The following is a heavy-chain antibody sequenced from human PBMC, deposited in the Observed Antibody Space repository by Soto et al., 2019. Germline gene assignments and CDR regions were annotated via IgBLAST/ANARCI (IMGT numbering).Heavy chain of an antibody. CDR2: ISHTGTT. CDR1: GFPISSPYS. CDR3: ARLTMVITDSDHFGVDV. D-gene: IGHD4-17*01. J-gene: IGHJ6*02. V-gene: IGHV4-38-2*01. Sequence: SETLSLTCLVSGFPISSPYSWGWIRQPPGKGLEWIGSISHTGTTSYSPSLTSRVSISVDTSKNQVSLKLTSVTAADTAVYFCARLTMVITDSDHFGVDVWGHGTTVTVYS.